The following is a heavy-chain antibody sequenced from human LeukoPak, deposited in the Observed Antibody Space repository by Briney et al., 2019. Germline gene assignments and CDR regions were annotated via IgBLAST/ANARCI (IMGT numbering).Heavy chain of an antibody. J-gene: IGHJ4*02. CDR1: GGSFSGYY. Sequence: SETLSLTCAVYGGSFSGYYWSWIRQPPGKGLEWIGEINHSGSASYNPSLKSRVTISVDTSKNQFSLKLSSVTAADTAVYYCAGNYYDSSGPFSWSQGTLVTVSS. CDR3: AGNYYDSSGPFS. CDR2: INHSGSA. V-gene: IGHV4-34*01. D-gene: IGHD3-22*01.